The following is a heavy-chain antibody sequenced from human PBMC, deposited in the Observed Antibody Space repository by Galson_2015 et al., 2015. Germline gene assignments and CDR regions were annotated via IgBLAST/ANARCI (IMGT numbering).Heavy chain of an antibody. CDR1: GFTFSSYE. Sequence: SLRLSCAASGFTFSSYEMNWVRQAPGKGLEWVSYITSGGDIISYADSVKGRFTVSRDNAKNSLYLQVNSLRAEDTAVYYCAREVMVTPDTFDIWGQGTMVSVSS. CDR3: AREVMVTPDTFDI. V-gene: IGHV3-48*03. CDR2: ITSGGDII. D-gene: IGHD2-21*02. J-gene: IGHJ3*02.